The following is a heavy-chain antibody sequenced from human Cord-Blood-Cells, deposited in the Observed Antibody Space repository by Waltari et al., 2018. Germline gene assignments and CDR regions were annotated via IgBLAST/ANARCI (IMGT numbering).Heavy chain of an antibody. CDR3: ARDHSSSSWFDP. D-gene: IGHD6-6*01. CDR2: IYYSGST. CDR1: GGSVSSGSYY. J-gene: IGHJ5*02. Sequence: QVQLQESGPGLVKPSETLSLTCTVSGGSVSSGSYYWSWIRQPPGKGLEWIGYIYYSGSTNYNPSLKSRVTISVDTSKNQFSLKLSSVTAADTAVYYCARDHSSSSWFDPWGQGTLVTVSS. V-gene: IGHV4-61*01.